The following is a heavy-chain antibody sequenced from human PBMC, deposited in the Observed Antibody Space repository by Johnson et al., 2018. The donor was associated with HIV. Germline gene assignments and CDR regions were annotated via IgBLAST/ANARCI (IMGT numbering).Heavy chain of an antibody. J-gene: IGHJ3*02. CDR2: ISWNSGTI. V-gene: IGHV3-9*01. Sequence: QLVESGGGVVQPGRSLRLSCAASGFTFDDYAMHWVRQAPGKGLEWVSGISWNSGTIDYADSVKGRFTISRDNPKNTLYRQMNSLRAEEPAVYYCARGGKDHAFDIWGQGTMVTVSS. CDR1: GFTFDDYA. CDR3: ARGGKDHAFDI. D-gene: IGHD3-16*01.